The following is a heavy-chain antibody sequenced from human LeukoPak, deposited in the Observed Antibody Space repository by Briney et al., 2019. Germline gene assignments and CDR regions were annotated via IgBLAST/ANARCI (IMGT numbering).Heavy chain of an antibody. CDR3: AREPGVAEYRGYDPFDF. J-gene: IGHJ4*02. D-gene: IGHD5-12*01. CDR2: TYYRSKRYN. V-gene: IGHV6-1*01. Sequence: SQTLSLTCAISGDSVSSNSAAWNWIRQSPSRGLEWLGRTYYRSKRYNDYAVSVKSRITINPDTSKNQFSLQLNSVTPEDTAVYCCAREPGVAEYRGYDPFDFWGQGTLVTVSS. CDR1: GDSVSSNSAA.